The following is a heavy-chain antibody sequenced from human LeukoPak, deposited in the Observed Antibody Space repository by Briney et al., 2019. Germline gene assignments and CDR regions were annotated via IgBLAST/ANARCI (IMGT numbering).Heavy chain of an antibody. J-gene: IGHJ4*02. CDR3: VKDLGSYGAKLDY. CDR1: VFTFSSYA. CDR2: ISGKGGST. V-gene: IGHV3-64D*06. Sequence: GGSLRLSCSASVFTFSSYAMHWVRQAPGKGLEYVSAISGKGGSTYYADSVKGRFTISTDNSQNTLYLQMGSLRAEDTAMYYCVKDLGSYGAKLDYWGQGTLATVSA. D-gene: IGHD5-18*01.